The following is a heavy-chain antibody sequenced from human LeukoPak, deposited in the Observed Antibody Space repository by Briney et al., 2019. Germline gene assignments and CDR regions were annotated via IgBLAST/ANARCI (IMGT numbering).Heavy chain of an antibody. CDR1: GYTFTSYG. D-gene: IGHD3-3*01. CDR3: ARAKYYDFWSGYFGPPLLYDY. V-gene: IGHV1-18*01. Sequence: ASVKVSCKASGYTFTSYGISWVRQAPGQGLEWMGWISAYNGNTNYAQKLQGRVTMTTDTSTSTAYMELRSLRSDDTAVYYCARAKYYDFWSGYFGPPLLYDYWGQGTLVTVSS. CDR2: ISAYNGNT. J-gene: IGHJ4*02.